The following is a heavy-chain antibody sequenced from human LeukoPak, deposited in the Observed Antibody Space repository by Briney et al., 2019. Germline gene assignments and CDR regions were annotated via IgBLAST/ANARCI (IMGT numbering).Heavy chain of an antibody. Sequence: SVTVSCKASGGTFSNSAISWVRQAPGQGLEWMGRIIPFLDIADYAQKFQGRVTISADRSTSTAYMELSSLKSGDTAVYYCAAPQRTDFYYFDFWGQGTLVTVSS. CDR3: AAPQRTDFYYFDF. V-gene: IGHV1-69*04. CDR1: GGTFSNSA. D-gene: IGHD2-2*01. CDR2: IIPFLDIA. J-gene: IGHJ4*02.